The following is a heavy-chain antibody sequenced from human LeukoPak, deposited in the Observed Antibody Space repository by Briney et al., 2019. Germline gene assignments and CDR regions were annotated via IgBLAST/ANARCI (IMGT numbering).Heavy chain of an antibody. CDR3: AKRVPYSSSSVYFDS. CDR1: GFTFSIYG. CDR2: ISDDGRST. J-gene: IGHJ4*02. Sequence: PGGSLRLSCAVSGFTFSIYGMGWVRQAPGRGLEWVSAISDDGRSTYYSDSVKGRVIISRDNSKNTLYLQMNSLRADDTAVYFCAKRVPYSSSSVYFDSWGQGTLDTVSS. V-gene: IGHV3-23*01. D-gene: IGHD6-6*01.